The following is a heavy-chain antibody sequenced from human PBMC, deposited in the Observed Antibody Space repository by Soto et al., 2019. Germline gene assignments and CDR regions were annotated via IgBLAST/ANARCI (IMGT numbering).Heavy chain of an antibody. CDR2: INAGNGNT. CDR3: AXSYSNYEGGDYYYYGMDV. D-gene: IGHD4-4*01. V-gene: IGHV1-3*01. CDR1: GYTFTSYA. Sequence: ASVKVSCKASGYTFTSYAMHWVRQAPGQRLEWMGWINAGNGNTKYSQKFQGRVTITRDTSASTAYMELSSLRSEDTAVYYCAXSYSNYEGGDYYYYGMDVWGQGTTVTVSS. J-gene: IGHJ6*02.